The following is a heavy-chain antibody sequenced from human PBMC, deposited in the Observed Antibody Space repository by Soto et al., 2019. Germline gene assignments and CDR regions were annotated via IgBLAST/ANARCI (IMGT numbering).Heavy chain of an antibody. Sequence: GGSLRLSCAASGFTFSSYAMIWVRQAPGKGLEWVSAISGSGLSTYYADSVRGRFTVSRGNSKNTVYLQMNSLRAEETAVFYCAKSTETALNSFDIWGQGTMVTVSS. V-gene: IGHV3-23*01. CDR1: GFTFSSYA. CDR3: AKSTETALNSFDI. J-gene: IGHJ3*02. CDR2: ISGSGLST. D-gene: IGHD4-4*01.